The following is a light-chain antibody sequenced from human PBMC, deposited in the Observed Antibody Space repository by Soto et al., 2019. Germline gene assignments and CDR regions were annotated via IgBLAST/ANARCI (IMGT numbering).Light chain of an antibody. J-gene: IGKJ4*01. Sequence: DIQMTQSPSSLSADVGDRVTITCRASQSLSDYLNWYQQKPGKAPNLLIHGASTLQSGVPSRFSGGGSWTEFTLTISSLQPEDVATYYCQQSYDVRPSFGGGTKV. CDR3: QQSYDVRPS. V-gene: IGKV1-39*01. CDR2: GAS. CDR1: QSLSDY.